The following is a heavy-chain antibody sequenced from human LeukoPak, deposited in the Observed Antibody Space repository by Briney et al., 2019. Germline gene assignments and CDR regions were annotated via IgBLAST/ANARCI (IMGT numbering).Heavy chain of an antibody. CDR1: GFTFSSYS. Sequence: PGGSLRLSCAASGFTFSSYSMNWVRQAPGKGLEWVSSISGSSSYIYYADSVKGRFTISRDNAKNSLYLQMNSLRAEDTAVYYCARVQGVAAADPDYWGQGTLVTVSS. V-gene: IGHV3-21*01. D-gene: IGHD6-13*01. CDR3: ARVQGVAAADPDY. CDR2: ISGSSSYI. J-gene: IGHJ4*02.